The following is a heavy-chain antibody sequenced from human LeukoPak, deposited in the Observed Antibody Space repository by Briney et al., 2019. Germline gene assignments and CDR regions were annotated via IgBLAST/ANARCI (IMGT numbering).Heavy chain of an antibody. Sequence: ASVKVSCKASGYTFTSYGISWVRQAPGQGLEWMGWISTYNGNTNYAQKVQGGVTMTTDTSTSTAYMELRSLRSDDTAVYYCARDRPDIVATTYYFDYWGQGTLVTVSS. CDR2: ISTYNGNT. J-gene: IGHJ4*02. CDR3: ARDRPDIVATTYYFDY. D-gene: IGHD5-12*01. CDR1: GYTFTSYG. V-gene: IGHV1-18*01.